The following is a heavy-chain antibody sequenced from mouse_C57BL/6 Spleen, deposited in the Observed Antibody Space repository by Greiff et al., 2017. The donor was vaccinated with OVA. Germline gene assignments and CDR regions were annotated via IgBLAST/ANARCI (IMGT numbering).Heavy chain of an antibody. J-gene: IGHJ4*01. CDR2: ISYDGSN. CDR3: ARDRGNYAGMDY. V-gene: IGHV3-6*01. CDR1: GYSITSGYY. Sequence: EVQLQESGPGLVKPSQSLSLTCSVTGYSITSGYYWNWIRQFPGNKLEWMGYISYDGSNNYNPSLKNRISITRDTSKNQFFLKLNSVTTEDTATYYCARDRGNYAGMDYWGQGTSVTVSS. D-gene: IGHD1-1*02.